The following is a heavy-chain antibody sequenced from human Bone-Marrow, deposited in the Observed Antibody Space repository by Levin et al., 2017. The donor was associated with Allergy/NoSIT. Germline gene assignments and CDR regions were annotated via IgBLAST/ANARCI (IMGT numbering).Heavy chain of an antibody. CDR1: GHTFISSY. V-gene: IGHV1-46*01. CDR3: ARTSIIAVDGTGFDS. CDR2: IIPSGGST. Sequence: ASVKVSCKTSGHTFISSYMHWVRQAPGQGLEWMGIIIPSGGSTTYAQRFQGRVTMTRDTSTNTVYMELSSLRSEDTAIYYCARTSIIAVDGTGFDSWGQGTLVTVSS. J-gene: IGHJ4*02. D-gene: IGHD6-19*01.